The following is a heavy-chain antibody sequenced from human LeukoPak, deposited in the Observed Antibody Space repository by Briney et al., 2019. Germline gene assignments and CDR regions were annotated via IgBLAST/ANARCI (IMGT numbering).Heavy chain of an antibody. CDR1: GYTFTGYY. Sequence: ASVKVSCKASGYTFTGYYMHWVRQAPGQGLEWMGGIIPIFGTANYAQKFQGRVTITADESTSTAYMELSSLRSEDTAVYYCASNPHSGYDKYYFDYWGQGTLVIVSS. D-gene: IGHD5-12*01. J-gene: IGHJ4*02. CDR2: IIPIFGTA. V-gene: IGHV1-69*13. CDR3: ASNPHSGYDKYYFDY.